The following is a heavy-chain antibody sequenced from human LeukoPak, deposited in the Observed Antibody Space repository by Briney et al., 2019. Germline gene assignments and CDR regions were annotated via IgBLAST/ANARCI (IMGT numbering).Heavy chain of an antibody. Sequence: GGSLRISCAASGFTFSSYAMSWVRQAPGKGLEWVSAISGSGGSTYYADSVKGRFTISRDNSKNTLYLQMNSLRAEDTAVYYCAKVMEYDSSGYFDYWGQGTLVTVSS. D-gene: IGHD3-22*01. CDR3: AKVMEYDSSGYFDY. V-gene: IGHV3-23*01. J-gene: IGHJ4*02. CDR2: ISGSGGST. CDR1: GFTFSSYA.